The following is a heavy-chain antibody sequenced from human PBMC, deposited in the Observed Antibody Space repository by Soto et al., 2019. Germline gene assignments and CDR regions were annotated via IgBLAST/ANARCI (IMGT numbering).Heavy chain of an antibody. V-gene: IGHV3-43D*04. CDR3: AKSSSGSRPYGMDV. Sequence: ESGGVVVQPGGSLRLSCAASGFTFDDYAMHWVRQAPGKGLEWVSLISWDGGSTYYADSVKGRFTISRDNSKNSLYLQMNSLRAEDTALYYCAKSSSGSRPYGMDVWGQGTTVTVSS. J-gene: IGHJ6*02. CDR1: GFTFDDYA. D-gene: IGHD3-22*01. CDR2: ISWDGGST.